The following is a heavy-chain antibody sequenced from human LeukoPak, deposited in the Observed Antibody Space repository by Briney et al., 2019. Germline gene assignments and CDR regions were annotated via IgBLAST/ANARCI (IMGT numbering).Heavy chain of an antibody. CDR3: ARVGIVGNYFDY. CDR1: GGSISSYY. V-gene: IGHV4-59*12. J-gene: IGHJ4*02. Sequence: SETLSLTCTVSGGSISSYYWSWIRQPPGKGLEWIGYIYYSGSTYYDPSLKSRVTISVDTSKNQFSLKLSSVTAADTAVYYCARVGIVGNYFDYWGQGTLVTVSS. D-gene: IGHD1-26*01. CDR2: IYYSGST.